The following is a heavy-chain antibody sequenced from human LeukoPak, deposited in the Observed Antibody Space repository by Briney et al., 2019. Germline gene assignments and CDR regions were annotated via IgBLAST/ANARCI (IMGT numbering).Heavy chain of an antibody. D-gene: IGHD7-27*01. CDR3: AKDGGLWVSAHWGDS. CDR1: GYTFSSAW. V-gene: IGHV3-74*01. J-gene: IGHJ4*02. CDR2: IKTDGST. Sequence: GGSLRLSCAASGYTFSSAWMQWVRQAPGKGLMWVSRIKTDGSTDYADSVKGRFTISRDNAKNTLYLQMNSLRAEDTAVYYCAKDGGLWVSAHWGDSWGRGTLVTVSS.